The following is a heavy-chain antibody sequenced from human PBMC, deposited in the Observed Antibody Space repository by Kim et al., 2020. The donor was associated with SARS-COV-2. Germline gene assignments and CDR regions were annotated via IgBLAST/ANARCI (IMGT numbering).Heavy chain of an antibody. Sequence: GGSLRLSCAASGFTFSSYSMNWVRQAPGKGLEWVSSISSSSSYIYYADSVKGRFTISRDNAKNSLYLRMNSLRAEDTAVYYCAIMERFGELNWFDPWGQGTLVTVSS. CDR2: ISSSSSYI. CDR3: AIMERFGELNWFDP. V-gene: IGHV3-21*01. CDR1: GFTFSSYS. D-gene: IGHD3-10*01. J-gene: IGHJ5*02.